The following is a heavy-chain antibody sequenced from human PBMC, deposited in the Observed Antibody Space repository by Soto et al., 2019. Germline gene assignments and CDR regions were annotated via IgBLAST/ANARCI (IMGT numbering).Heavy chain of an antibody. CDR1: GGSINTGDYW. J-gene: IGHJ3*02. CDR2: MDYSGST. CDR3: ATLPTEYYARSGSANAFDI. V-gene: IGHV4-30-4*01. Sequence: PSESLSLTWTLSGGSINTGDYWWGWIREPPGKGLEWIGYMDYSGSTYHNPSLKSRITISVDTSKNQSSLMLSSVTAPATAVSCYATLPTEYYARSGSANAFDIWGQGTMVTVSS. D-gene: IGHD2-15*01.